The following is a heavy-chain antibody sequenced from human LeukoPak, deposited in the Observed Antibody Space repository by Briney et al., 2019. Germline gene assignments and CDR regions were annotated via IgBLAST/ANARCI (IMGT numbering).Heavy chain of an antibody. D-gene: IGHD6-13*01. CDR3: ARDSAGNDY. CDR2: TKQDGSEK. V-gene: IGHV3-7*01. CDR1: GFTVSSNY. J-gene: IGHJ4*02. Sequence: PGGSLRLSCAASGFTVSSNYMSWVRQAPGKGLEWVANTKQDGSEKYYVDSVKGRFTISRDNAKNSLYLQMNSLRAEDTAMYYCARDSAGNDYWGQGTLVTVSS.